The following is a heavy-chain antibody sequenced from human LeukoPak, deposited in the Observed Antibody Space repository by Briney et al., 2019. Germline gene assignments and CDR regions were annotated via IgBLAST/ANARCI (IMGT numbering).Heavy chain of an antibody. CDR1: GFTFNSYP. J-gene: IGHJ3*02. CDR2: ISRNGGST. Sequence: RGSLRLSCSASGFTFNSYPVHWVRQAPGKGLEYVSGISRNGGSTHYADSVKGRFTISRDNSKNTLYLQMNSLKVEDTAVYYCAKIRVDMITFGGVIGDAFDMWGQGTMVTVSS. CDR3: AKIRVDMITFGGVIGDAFDM. D-gene: IGHD3-16*01. V-gene: IGHV3-64*04.